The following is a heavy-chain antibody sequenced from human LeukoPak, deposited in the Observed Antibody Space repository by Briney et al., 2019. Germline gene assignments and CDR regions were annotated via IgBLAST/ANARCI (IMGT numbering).Heavy chain of an antibody. D-gene: IGHD2-2*02. V-gene: IGHV3-7*03. CDR3: ASYCSSTSCYKKGFDY. Sequence: GGSLRLSCAASGFTFSSYWMSWVRQAPGKGLEWVANIKPDGSEKHYVDSVKGRLTIARDNAKNSLFLQMNSLRAEDTAVYYCASYCSSTSCYKKGFDYWGQGTLVTVSS. J-gene: IGHJ4*02. CDR2: IKPDGSEK. CDR1: GFTFSSYW.